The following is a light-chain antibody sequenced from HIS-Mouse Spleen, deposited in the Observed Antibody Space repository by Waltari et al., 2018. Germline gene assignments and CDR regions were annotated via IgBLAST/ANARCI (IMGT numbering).Light chain of an antibody. Sequence: SYELTQPPSVSVSPGQTARITCSGDALPKKYAYWYQQKSGQAPVLGIYEDSKRPSGIPEIFSGSSSGTMATLTISRAQVEDEADYYCNSTDSSGNHRVFGGGTKLTVL. CDR3: NSTDSSGNHRV. CDR2: EDS. CDR1: ALPKKY. V-gene: IGLV3-10*01. J-gene: IGLJ2*01.